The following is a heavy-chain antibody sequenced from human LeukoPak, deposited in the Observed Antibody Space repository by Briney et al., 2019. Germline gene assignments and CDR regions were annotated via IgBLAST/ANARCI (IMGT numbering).Heavy chain of an antibody. V-gene: IGHV4-30-4*08. CDR2: IYYSGST. CDR3: ARMGVGADWYFDL. D-gene: IGHD1-26*01. Sequence: SETLSLTCSVSGDSITSRDYYWSWIRQPPGKGLEWIGYIYYSGSTYYNPSLKSRVTISVDTSKNQLSLKLSSVTAADTAVYYCARMGVGADWYFDLWGRGTLVTVSS. J-gene: IGHJ2*01. CDR1: GDSITSRDYY.